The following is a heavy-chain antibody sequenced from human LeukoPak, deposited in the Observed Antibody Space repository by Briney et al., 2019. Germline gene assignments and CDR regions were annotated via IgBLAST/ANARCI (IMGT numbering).Heavy chain of an antibody. CDR1: GYSFTSYW. Sequence: GESLKISCKGSGYSFTSYWIGWVRQMPGKGLEWMGIIYPGDSDTRYSPSFQGQVPISADKSISTAYLQWSSLKASDTAMYYCARRLTMVRGVSAFDIWGQGTMVTVSS. J-gene: IGHJ3*02. V-gene: IGHV5-51*01. CDR2: IYPGDSDT. D-gene: IGHD3-10*01. CDR3: ARRLTMVRGVSAFDI.